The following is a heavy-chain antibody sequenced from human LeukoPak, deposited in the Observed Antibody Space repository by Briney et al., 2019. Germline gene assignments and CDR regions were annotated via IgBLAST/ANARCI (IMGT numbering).Heavy chain of an antibody. J-gene: IGHJ4*02. CDR2: VKCDSGGT. Sequence: ASVKLSCKASGYTFTVYYMHWVRRAPGPGRELMGWVKCDSGGTEYSRNYRGRVTMTRDTSISTAYMELTRLTSDDTAVHYCVGSNWAAGAAFDSWGQGTQVTVSS. V-gene: IGHV1-2*02. CDR1: GYTFTVYY. D-gene: IGHD6-13*01. CDR3: VGSNWAAGAAFDS.